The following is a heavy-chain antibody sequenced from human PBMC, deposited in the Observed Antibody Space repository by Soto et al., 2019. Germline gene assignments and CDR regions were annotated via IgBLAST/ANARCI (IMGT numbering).Heavy chain of an antibody. V-gene: IGHV4-34*01. CDR1: GESFSGNY. CDR3: ARGNFYYGMDV. Sequence: KPSETLSLTCAVYGESFSGNYWSWIRQPPGKGLEWIGEFSDSGSTNYNPSLKSRVTISEVMSKSQFSLKLSSVTAADTAVYYCARGNFYYGMDVWGQGTTVTVSS. CDR2: FSDSGST. J-gene: IGHJ6*02.